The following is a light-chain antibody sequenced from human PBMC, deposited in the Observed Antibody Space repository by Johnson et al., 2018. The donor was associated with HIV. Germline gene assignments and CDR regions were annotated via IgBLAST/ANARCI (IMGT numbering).Light chain of an antibody. J-gene: IGLJ1*01. CDR2: DNN. Sequence: QSVLTQPPSVSAAPGQKVTISCSGSSSNIVNNYVSWYQQLPGTAPKLLIYDNNKRPSGIPDRFSGSKSGTSATLGITGLQTGDEADYYCATWDSSLSGGVFGTGTKVTVL. CDR3: ATWDSSLSGGV. CDR1: SSNIVNNY. V-gene: IGLV1-51*01.